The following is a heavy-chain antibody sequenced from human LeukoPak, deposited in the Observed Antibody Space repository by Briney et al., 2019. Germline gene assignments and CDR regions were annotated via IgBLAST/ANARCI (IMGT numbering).Heavy chain of an antibody. CDR3: AREYLAFDY. J-gene: IGHJ4*02. CDR2: IWYDGSNK. V-gene: IGHV3-33*01. Sequence: GRSLRLSCAASGFTFSSYGMHWVRQAPGKGLEWVAVIWYDGSNKYYADSVMGRFTISRDNSKNTLYLQMNSLRAEDTAVYYCAREYLAFDYWGQGTLVTVSS. CDR1: GFTFSSYG.